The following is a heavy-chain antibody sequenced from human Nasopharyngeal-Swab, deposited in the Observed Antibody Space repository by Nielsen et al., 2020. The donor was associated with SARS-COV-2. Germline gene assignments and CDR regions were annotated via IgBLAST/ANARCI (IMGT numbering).Heavy chain of an antibody. Sequence: GESLKISCVASGFPLSGSAMRLVRQAPGKGLEWVAAINDGGYASFYANSVRGRFTIYRDNAKNTVYLQMNFLRADDTAIYHCANGGYSYGYAVYWGQGTLVTVSS. D-gene: IGHD5-18*01. J-gene: IGHJ4*02. CDR3: ANGGYSYGYAVY. V-gene: IGHV3-23*01. CDR2: INDGGYAS. CDR1: GFPLSGSA.